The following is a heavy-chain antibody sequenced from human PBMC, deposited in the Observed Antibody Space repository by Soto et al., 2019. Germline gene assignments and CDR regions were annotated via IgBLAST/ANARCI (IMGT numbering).Heavy chain of an antibody. CDR1: GDSINSDNYY. J-gene: IGHJ4*02. CDR2: LDYRGNT. Sequence: QLQLQESGPGLVKSSETLSLTCSVSGDSINSDNYYWGWIRQPPGKGLEWIGSLDYRGNTYYNPSLKTRVTISLDKSKSQFSLKLNSVTAADSAVYFCARLEGLATISNYFDYWGQGTLVTVSS. CDR3: ARLEGLATISNYFDY. D-gene: IGHD3-9*01. V-gene: IGHV4-39*01.